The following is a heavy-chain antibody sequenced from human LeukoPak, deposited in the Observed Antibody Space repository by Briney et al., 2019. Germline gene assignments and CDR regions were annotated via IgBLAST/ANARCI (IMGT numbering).Heavy chain of an antibody. Sequence: QTSETLSLTCTVSGDSIRNYYWSWIRQPAGKGLEWIGRISTNGDTNYNPSLNSRVTMSIDESRNQFSLKLNSVTAADTAVYYCAFSEVGTTKVFDYWGQGLVVTVSS. CDR2: ISTNGDT. CDR3: AFSEVGTTKVFDY. D-gene: IGHD1-26*01. V-gene: IGHV4-4*07. CDR1: GDSIRNYY. J-gene: IGHJ4*01.